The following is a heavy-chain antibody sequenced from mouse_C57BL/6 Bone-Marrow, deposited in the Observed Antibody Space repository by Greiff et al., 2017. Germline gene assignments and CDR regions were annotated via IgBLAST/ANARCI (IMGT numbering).Heavy chain of an antibody. V-gene: IGHV1-82*01. Sequence: VQLQQSGPELVKPGASVKISCKASGYAFSSSCMNWVQQRPGKGLEWIGRIYPGGGDTNYNGKFKGKATLTADKSSSTTYMQLSSLTSEDSAVYFGARWYYFDYWGQGTTLTVSS. CDR3: ARWYYFDY. CDR1: GYAFSSSC. J-gene: IGHJ2*01. CDR2: IYPGGGDT.